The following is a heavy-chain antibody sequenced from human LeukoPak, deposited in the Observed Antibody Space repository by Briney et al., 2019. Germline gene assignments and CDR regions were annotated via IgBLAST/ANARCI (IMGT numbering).Heavy chain of an antibody. V-gene: IGHV4-59*01. CDR2: IYYSGST. Sequence: SETLSLTCTVSGGSISSYYWSWIRQPPGKGLEWIGYIYYSGSTNYNPSLKSRVTISVDTSKNQFSLKLSSVTAADTAVYYCARSGGYIGNMDVWGKGITVTVSS. J-gene: IGHJ6*03. CDR3: ARSGGYIGNMDV. D-gene: IGHD5-12*01. CDR1: GGSISSYY.